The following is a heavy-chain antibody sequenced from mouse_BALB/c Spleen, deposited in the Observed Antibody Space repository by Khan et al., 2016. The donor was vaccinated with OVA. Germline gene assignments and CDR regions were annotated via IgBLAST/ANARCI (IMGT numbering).Heavy chain of an antibody. CDR2: ISYSGNT. J-gene: IGHJ2*01. D-gene: IGHD2-14*01. CDR1: GYSIASDYA. Sequence: EVQLLESGPGLVKPSQSLSLTCTVTGYSIASDYAWNWIRQFPGNKLEWMGFISYSGNTNYNPSLKSRISITRDTSKNQFFLQLNSVTSEDTATYYGARGYRGDFDYWGQGTTLTVSS. V-gene: IGHV3-2*02. CDR3: ARGYRGDFDY.